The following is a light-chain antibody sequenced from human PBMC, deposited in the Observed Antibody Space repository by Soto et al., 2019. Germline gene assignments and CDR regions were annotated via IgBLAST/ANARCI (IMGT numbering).Light chain of an antibody. CDR1: STDVGNYNY. CDR2: DVN. Sequence: QSVLTQPPSASGSPGQSLTISCTGTSTDVGNYNYVSWYQQHPGKAPKLMISDVNRRPSGVPDRFSGFKSGNTASLTVSGLQAEDEADYYCSSYAGSNNWVFGGGTKLTVL. V-gene: IGLV2-8*01. CDR3: SSYAGSNNWV. J-gene: IGLJ3*02.